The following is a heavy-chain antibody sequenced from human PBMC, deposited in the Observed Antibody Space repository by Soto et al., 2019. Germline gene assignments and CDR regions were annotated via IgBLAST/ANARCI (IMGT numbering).Heavy chain of an antibody. V-gene: IGHV4-34*01. Sequence: QVQLQQWGAGLLKPSETLSLTCAVYGGSFSGYYWSWIRQPPGKGLEWIGEINHSGSTNYNPSLKSRVTISVDTSKNQFSLKLISVTAADTAVYYCARGRAAAGENFDYWGQGTLVTVSS. CDR1: GGSFSGYY. CDR3: ARGRAAAGENFDY. J-gene: IGHJ4*02. D-gene: IGHD6-13*01. CDR2: INHSGST.